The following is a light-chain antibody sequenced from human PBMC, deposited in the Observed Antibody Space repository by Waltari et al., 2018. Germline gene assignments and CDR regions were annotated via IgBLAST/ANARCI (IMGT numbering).Light chain of an antibody. CDR3: QNHERLPAT. CDR2: AAS. J-gene: IGKJ1*01. V-gene: IGKV3-20*01. CDR1: QSVSRY. Sequence: EVVLTQSPGTLSLSPGERAPLSCRASQSVSRYLAWYQQRPGQAPRLLIYAASTRATGVPDRFSGSGFGTDFSLNISRLGPEDFAVYYCQNHERLPATFGQGTKVEIK.